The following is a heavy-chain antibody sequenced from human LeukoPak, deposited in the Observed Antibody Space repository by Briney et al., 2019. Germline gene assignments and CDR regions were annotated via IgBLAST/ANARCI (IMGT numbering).Heavy chain of an antibody. CDR1: GFTFSSYS. J-gene: IGHJ4*02. CDR2: INWNGGST. D-gene: IGHD1-26*01. CDR3: ARDYSGSYRYFDY. V-gene: IGHV3-20*04. Sequence: GGSLRLSCAASGFTFSSYSMNWVRQAPGKGLEWVSGINWNGGSTGYADSVKGRFTISRDNAKNSLYLQMNSLRAEDTALYYCARDYSGSYRYFDYWGQGTLVTVSS.